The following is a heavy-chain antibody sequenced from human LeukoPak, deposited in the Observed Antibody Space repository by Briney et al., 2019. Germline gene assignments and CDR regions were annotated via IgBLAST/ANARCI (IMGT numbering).Heavy chain of an antibody. CDR1: GFTFSTYA. CDR3: LGYCSGGRCYSGGH. J-gene: IGHJ4*02. CDR2: VSTSGGST. V-gene: IGHV3-23*01. D-gene: IGHD2-15*01. Sequence: GGSLRLSCAASGFTFSTYAMSWVRQAPGKGLEWVSTVSTSGGSTYYADSVKGRFTISRDNSKNTQYLQMNSLRAEDTAIYYCLGYCSGGRCYSGGHWGQGTLVTVSS.